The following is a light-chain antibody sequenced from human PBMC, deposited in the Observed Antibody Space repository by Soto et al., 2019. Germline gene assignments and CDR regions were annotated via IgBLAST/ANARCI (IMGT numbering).Light chain of an antibody. Sequence: DIQLTQSPSFLSASVGDRVTITCRASQGISDYLAWYQQKPGNAPKWLIYGTSTLPSEVPSRFSGSGSGTEFTLTISSLQPEDFATYFCQQLRTYPLTFGGGTRVEIK. CDR2: GTS. CDR3: QQLRTYPLT. CDR1: QGISDY. J-gene: IGKJ4*01. V-gene: IGKV1-9*01.